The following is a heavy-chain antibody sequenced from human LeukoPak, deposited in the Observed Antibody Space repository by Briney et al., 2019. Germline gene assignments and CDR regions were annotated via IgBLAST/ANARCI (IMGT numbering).Heavy chain of an antibody. CDR3: AREGILWFGERGPFDY. J-gene: IGHJ4*02. CDR1: GFTFSSYS. V-gene: IGHV3-48*04. CDR2: ISSSSSTI. D-gene: IGHD3-10*01. Sequence: GGSLRLSCAASGFTFSSYSMNWVRQAPGKGLEWVSYISSSSSTIYYADSVKGRFTISRDNAKNSLYLQMNSLRAEDTAVYYCAREGILWFGERGPFDYWGQGTLVTVSS.